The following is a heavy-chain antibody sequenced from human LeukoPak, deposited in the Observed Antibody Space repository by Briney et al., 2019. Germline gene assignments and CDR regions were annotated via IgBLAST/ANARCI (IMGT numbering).Heavy chain of an antibody. J-gene: IGHJ4*02. CDR3: ARAAYCTSTSCHFSGYAQRPLDS. D-gene: IGHD2-2*01. V-gene: IGHV3-30*03. CDR2: ISRDGTSQ. Sequence: GGSLRLSCVASGFTFNTYGIHWVRQAPGKGLEWVAGISRDGTSQDYADSVKGRYTISRDNSKNTLYLQMNSLRTEDTAVYYCARAAYCTSTSCHFSGYAQRPLDSWGQGTLVTVSS. CDR1: GFTFNTYG.